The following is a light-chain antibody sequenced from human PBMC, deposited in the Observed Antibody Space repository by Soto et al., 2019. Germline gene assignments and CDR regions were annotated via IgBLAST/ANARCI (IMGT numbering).Light chain of an antibody. J-gene: IGKJ1*01. CDR2: GAS. Sequence: EIVWTQSPGTLPLSPGERATLSCRSSQSVSSSYLAWYQQKPGQAPRLLIYGASSRATGIPDRFSGKGSGTGSTLTISRLEPEDFAVYNGEQYGSSPPWTFGQGTKVDSK. V-gene: IGKV3-20*01. CDR3: EQYGSSPPWT. CDR1: QSVSSSY.